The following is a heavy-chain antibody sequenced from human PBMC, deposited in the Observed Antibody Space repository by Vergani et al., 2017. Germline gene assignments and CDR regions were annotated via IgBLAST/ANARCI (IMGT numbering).Heavy chain of an antibody. V-gene: IGHV4-34*01. CDR1: GFTFSSYA. D-gene: IGHD3-3*01. Sequence: VQLLESGGGLVQPGGSLRLSCAASGFTFSSYAMSWVRQAPGKGLEWIGEINHSGSTNYNPSLKSRVTISVDTSKNQFSLKLSSVTAADTAVYYCARTPRYYDFWSGYPRKSSQPGYFDYWGQGTLVTVSS. CDR3: ARTPRYYDFWSGYPRKSSQPGYFDY. J-gene: IGHJ4*02. CDR2: INHSGST.